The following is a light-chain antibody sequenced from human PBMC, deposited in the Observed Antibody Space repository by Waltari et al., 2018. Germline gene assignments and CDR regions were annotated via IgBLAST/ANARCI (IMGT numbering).Light chain of an antibody. CDR2: VAS. V-gene: IGKV1-9*01. CDR3: QHFNSYPLT. J-gene: IGKJ4*01. CDR1: QAISTY. Sequence: DVQLTQSPSFLSASVGDRVTMTCRASQAISTYLAWYQPRPGQAPKLLIYVASKLQVWVPSRFSGSGSGTEFTLTISGLQLEDFATYYCQHFNSYPLTFGGGTKVEI.